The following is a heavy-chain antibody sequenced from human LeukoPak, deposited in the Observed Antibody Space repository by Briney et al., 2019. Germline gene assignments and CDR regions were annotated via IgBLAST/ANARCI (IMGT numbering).Heavy chain of an antibody. CDR1: GFTFSSYS. CDR2: ISSGSTYM. Sequence: GGSLRLSCAASGFTFSSYSMNWVRQAPGKGLEWVSSISSGSTYMYYADSVKGRFTISRDNSKNTLYLQMNSLRAEDTAVYYCAKAEYSSGWYFDYWGQGTLVTVSS. J-gene: IGHJ4*02. V-gene: IGHV3-21*01. D-gene: IGHD6-19*01. CDR3: AKAEYSSGWYFDY.